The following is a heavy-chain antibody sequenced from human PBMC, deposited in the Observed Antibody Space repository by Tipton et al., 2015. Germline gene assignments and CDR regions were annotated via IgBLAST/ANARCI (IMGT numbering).Heavy chain of an antibody. J-gene: IGHJ5*02. Sequence: GLVKPSETLSLICTVSGGSISSGFYYWGWIRQPPGKGLEWIGSMYHSGSTYYNPPLESRVTISVDTSKNQFSLKLSSVTAADTAVYHCARHEYYFDSSGYLNGWFDPWGQGTLVTVSS. V-gene: IGHV4-39*01. D-gene: IGHD3-22*01. CDR2: MYHSGST. CDR1: GGSISSGFYY. CDR3: ARHEYYFDSSGYLNGWFDP.